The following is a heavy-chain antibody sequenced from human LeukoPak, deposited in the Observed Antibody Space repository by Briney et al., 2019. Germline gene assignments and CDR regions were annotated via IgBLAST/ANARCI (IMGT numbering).Heavy chain of an antibody. J-gene: IGHJ3*02. CDR3: ARDFHRRNYDSSGYYTAFDI. Sequence: PGGSLRLSCAVSGFTFSDYWMSWARQSPGKGLEWVAKVYLDGSRAYYVDSVKGRFTISRDNAKNSLYLQMNSLRAEDTAVYYCARDFHRRNYDSSGYYTAFDIWGQGTMVTVSS. CDR2: VYLDGSRA. V-gene: IGHV3-7*01. CDR1: GFTFSDYW. D-gene: IGHD3-22*01.